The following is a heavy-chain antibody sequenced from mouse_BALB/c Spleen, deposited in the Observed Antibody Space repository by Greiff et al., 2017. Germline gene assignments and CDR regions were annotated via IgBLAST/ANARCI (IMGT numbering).Heavy chain of an antibody. CDR2: ISSGGSYT. Sequence: EVQGVESGGDLVKPGGSLKLSCAASGFTFSSYGMSWVRQTPDKRLEWVATISSGGSYTYYPDSVKGRFTISRDNAKNTLYLQMSSLKSEDTAMYYCAGYGKTWYFDVWGAGTTVTVSS. J-gene: IGHJ1*01. CDR3: AGYGKTWYFDV. CDR1: GFTFSSYG. V-gene: IGHV5-6*01. D-gene: IGHD2-10*02.